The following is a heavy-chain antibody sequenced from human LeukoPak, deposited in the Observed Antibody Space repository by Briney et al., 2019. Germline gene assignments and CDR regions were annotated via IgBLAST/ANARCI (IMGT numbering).Heavy chain of an antibody. CDR1: GGSFSGYY. V-gene: IGHV4-34*01. D-gene: IGHD5-18*01. J-gene: IGHJ4*02. Sequence: SETRSLTCAVYGGSFSGYYWSWIRQPPGKGLEWIGEINHSGSTNYNPSLKSRVTISVDTSKNQFSLKLSSVTAADTAVYYCARGRGYSYGYYYWGQGTLVTVSS. CDR3: ARGRGYSYGYYY. CDR2: INHSGST.